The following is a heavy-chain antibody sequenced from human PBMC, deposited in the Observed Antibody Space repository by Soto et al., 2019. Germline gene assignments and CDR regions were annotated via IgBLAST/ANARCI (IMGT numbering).Heavy chain of an antibody. J-gene: IGHJ6*02. V-gene: IGHV1-18*01. Sequence: ASVKVSCKASGCTYTNYAVSWVRLAPGQGPEWMGWISGYSGNTNYAHKFQGRVTMTTDTSTTTAYMELRSLRFDDTAVYYCGRVGAVAGYVYYYYPMDVWGQGTTVTVSS. CDR3: GRVGAVAGYVYYYYPMDV. D-gene: IGHD6-19*01. CDR1: GCTYTNYA. CDR2: ISGYSGNT.